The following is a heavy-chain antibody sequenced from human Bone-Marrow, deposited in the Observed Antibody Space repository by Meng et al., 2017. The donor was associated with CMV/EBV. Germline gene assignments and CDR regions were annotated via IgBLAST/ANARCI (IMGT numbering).Heavy chain of an antibody. J-gene: IGHJ4*02. V-gene: IGHV1-69*10. CDR1: GGTFSSYA. CDR3: ARAGRYGYGPNGMFDY. D-gene: IGHD5-18*01. CDR2: IIPILGIA. Sequence: SVKVSCKASGGTFSSYAISWVRQAPGQGLEGMGGIIPILGIANYAQKFQGRVTITADKSTSTAYMELNSLRSEDTAVYYCARAGRYGYGPNGMFDYWGQGTLVTVSS.